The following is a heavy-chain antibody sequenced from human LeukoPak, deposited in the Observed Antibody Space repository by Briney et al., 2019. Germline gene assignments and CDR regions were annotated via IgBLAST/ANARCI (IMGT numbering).Heavy chain of an antibody. CDR3: AKEGDQFRGYLDA. D-gene: IGHD3-16*01. J-gene: IGHJ6*03. Sequence: PGRSLRLYCTASGFMFSRLGMQWVRQAPGEGLEWVAMIWHDGSVEEYADSVKGRFTISRDNSQNTLYLQMNSLRDDDTAVYYCAKEGDQFRGYLDAWGKGTTVTVSS. CDR1: GFMFSRLG. CDR2: IWHDGSVE. V-gene: IGHV3-33*06.